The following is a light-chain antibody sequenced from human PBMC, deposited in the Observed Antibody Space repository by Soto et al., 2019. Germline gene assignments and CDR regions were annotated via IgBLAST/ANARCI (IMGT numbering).Light chain of an antibody. Sequence: QSVLTQPPSVSEAPGQRVTISCTGSSSNIGAGYEAHWYQQVPGTAPKLLIYENNNRPSGVPDRFSGSKSGTSASLAITGLQAEDEAEYDCQSYDSSLSGDVFGTGTKVTVL. V-gene: IGLV1-40*01. J-gene: IGLJ1*01. CDR1: SSNIGAGYE. CDR2: ENN. CDR3: QSYDSSLSGDV.